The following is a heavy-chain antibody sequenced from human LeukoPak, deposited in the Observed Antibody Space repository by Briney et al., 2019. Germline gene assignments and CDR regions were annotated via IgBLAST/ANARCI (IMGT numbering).Heavy chain of an antibody. Sequence: PGGSLRLSCAASGFTFSSDWMSWVRQAPGKGLEWVANIKQDGSEKYYVDSVKGRFTISRDNAKNSLYLQMNSLRAEDTAVYYCARDPDYYGSGTYLLMYNWFDPWGQGTLVTVSS. CDR2: IKQDGSEK. D-gene: IGHD3-10*01. CDR1: GFTFSSDW. V-gene: IGHV3-7*03. CDR3: ARDPDYYGSGTYLLMYNWFDP. J-gene: IGHJ5*02.